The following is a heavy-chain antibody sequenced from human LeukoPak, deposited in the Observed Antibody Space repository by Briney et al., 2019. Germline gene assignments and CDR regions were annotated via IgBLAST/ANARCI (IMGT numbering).Heavy chain of an antibody. D-gene: IGHD4/OR15-4a*01. CDR2: IGGSGT. J-gene: IGHJ4*02. Sequence: GGSLRLSCAASGFTFSSYAMTWVRQAPGKGLEWVSTIGGSGTYYADSVEGRFTISRDNSKNMLFLQMNSLRAEDTAVYYCAKGLTMIDYWGQGTLVTVSS. CDR1: GFTFSSYA. CDR3: AKGLTMIDY. V-gene: IGHV3-23*01.